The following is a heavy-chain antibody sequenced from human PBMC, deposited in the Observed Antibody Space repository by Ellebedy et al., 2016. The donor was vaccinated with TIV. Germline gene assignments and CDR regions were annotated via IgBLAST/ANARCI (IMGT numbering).Heavy chain of an antibody. CDR3: ARELGGSGGSDFDY. J-gene: IGHJ4*02. CDR1: EFTFSTYH. Sequence: GESLKISCAASEFTFSTYHMHWVRQAPGKGLEWVSVIWYDGTAKFYAGSVKGRFTISRDNSQNTLYLEMNSLRADDTALYYCARELGGSGGSDFDYWGQGTLVTVSS. V-gene: IGHV3-33*01. D-gene: IGHD2-15*01. CDR2: IWYDGTAK.